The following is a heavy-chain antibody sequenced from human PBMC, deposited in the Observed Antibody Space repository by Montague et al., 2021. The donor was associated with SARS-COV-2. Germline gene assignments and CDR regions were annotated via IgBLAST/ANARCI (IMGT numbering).Heavy chain of an antibody. D-gene: IGHD3-22*01. CDR3: ARATRSIVVLNWFDP. CDR1: GGSISSGGYY. CDR2: IYYSGST. V-gene: IGHV4-31*03. Sequence: TLSLTCTVSGGSISSGGYYWSWIRQHPGKGLEWIGYIYYSGSTYYNPSLKSRVTTSVDTSKNQFPLKLSSVTAADTAVYYCARATRSIVVLNWFDPWGQGTLVTVSS. J-gene: IGHJ5*02.